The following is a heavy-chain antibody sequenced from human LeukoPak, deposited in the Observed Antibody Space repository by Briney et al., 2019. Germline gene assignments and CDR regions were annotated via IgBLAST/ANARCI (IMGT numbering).Heavy chain of an antibody. CDR1: GFTFGRYS. V-gene: IGHV3-48*01. J-gene: IGHJ4*02. CDR2: ITGSSSSV. D-gene: IGHD1-26*01. CDR3: ASSGSYYKFDY. Sequence: GGSLRLSCATSGFTFGRYSMNWVRQAPGKGLEWVSYITGSSSSVYYADSVKGRFTISRDNDKNSLYLQMNSLRAEDTAVYCCASSGSYYKFDYWGQGTLVTVSS.